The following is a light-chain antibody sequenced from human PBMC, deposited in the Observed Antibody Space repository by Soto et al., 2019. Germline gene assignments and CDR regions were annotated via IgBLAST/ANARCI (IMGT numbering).Light chain of an antibody. V-gene: IGLV2-14*01. CDR2: AVS. CDR1: SSDVGSYDH. Sequence: QSALTQPASVSGSPGQSIAISCSGTSSDVGSYDHVAWYQQFPGKTPKLMIYAVSNRPSGVSNRFSGSKSGNTASLTVSGLQAEDEADYYCTSYAGSNNLVFAGGTKLTVL. J-gene: IGLJ3*02. CDR3: TSYAGSNNLV.